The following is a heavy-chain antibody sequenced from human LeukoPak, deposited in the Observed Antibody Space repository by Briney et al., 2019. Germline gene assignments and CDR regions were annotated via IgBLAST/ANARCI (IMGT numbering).Heavy chain of an antibody. CDR2: ISYDGSNK. J-gene: IGHJ6*02. D-gene: IGHD2-2*01. CDR3: ARDPEYCSSTSCYQYYYYGMDV. CDR1: GFTFSSHA. V-gene: IGHV3-30-3*01. Sequence: PGRSLRLSCAASGFTFSSHAMHWVRQAPGKGLEWVAVISYDGSNKYYADSVKGRFTISRDNSKNTLYLQMNSLRAEDTAVYYCARDPEYCSSTSCYQYYYYGMDVWGQGTTVTVSS.